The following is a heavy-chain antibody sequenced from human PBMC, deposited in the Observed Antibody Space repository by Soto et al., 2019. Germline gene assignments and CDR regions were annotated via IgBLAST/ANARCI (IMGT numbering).Heavy chain of an antibody. CDR2: IHSSGSI. J-gene: IGHJ1*01. CDR1: GGSISSDDYY. V-gene: IGHV4-30-4*01. CDR3: ARDLDGLHDDTSGPFPRPG. Sequence: SETLSLTCTVSGGSISSDDYYWGWIRQAPGRGLEWIGYIHSSGSIYYNPSLKSRATMSIDTAGNQSSLKVSSVTVADTAVYYCARDLDGLHDDTSGPFPRPGWGQGTLVTVSS. D-gene: IGHD3-22*01.